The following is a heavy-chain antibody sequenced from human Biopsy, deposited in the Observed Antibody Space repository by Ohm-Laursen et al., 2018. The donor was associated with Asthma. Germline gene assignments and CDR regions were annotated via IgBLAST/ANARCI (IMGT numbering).Heavy chain of an antibody. CDR1: GGSFSGYY. Sequence: GTLSLTCAVYGGSFSGYYWSWIRQPPGKGREWIGEINHSGSTNYNPSLKSRVTISVDTSKNQFSLKLSYVTAADTAVYYCARITNDRIAAAGRYYYYGMDVWGQGTTVTVSS. CDR2: INHSGST. V-gene: IGHV4-34*01. D-gene: IGHD6-13*01. J-gene: IGHJ6*02. CDR3: ARITNDRIAAAGRYYYYGMDV.